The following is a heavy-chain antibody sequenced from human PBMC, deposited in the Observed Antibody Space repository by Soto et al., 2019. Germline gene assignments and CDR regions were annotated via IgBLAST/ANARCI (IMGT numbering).Heavy chain of an antibody. CDR2: IDPSDSYT. V-gene: IGHV5-10-1*01. D-gene: IGHD2-15*01. Sequence: EVQLVQSEAEVKKPGESLRISCKGSGYSFTGYWISWVRQMPGKGLEWMGRIDPSDSYTNYSPSFQGHVTISADKSISTTYLHWSSLKASDTAMYYCARQPVAYCSGGSCTPFDYWGQGALVTVSS. J-gene: IGHJ4*02. CDR3: ARQPVAYCSGGSCTPFDY. CDR1: GYSFTGYW.